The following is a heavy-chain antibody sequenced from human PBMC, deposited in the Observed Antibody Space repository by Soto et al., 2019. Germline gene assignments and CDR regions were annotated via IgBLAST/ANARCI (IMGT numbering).Heavy chain of an antibody. CDR3: ARASRGGVGTKSY. CDR1: GYIFSNFG. D-gene: IGHD1-26*01. J-gene: IGHJ4*02. V-gene: IGHV1-18*01. Sequence: ASVKVSCKTSGYIFSNFGISWMRQVPGQGLEWMGWISAYNGNTNYAQKFQDRVTLTTDTSTNTAYMELRSLRSDDTAVYYCARASRGGVGTKSYWGQGTLVTSPQ. CDR2: ISAYNGNT.